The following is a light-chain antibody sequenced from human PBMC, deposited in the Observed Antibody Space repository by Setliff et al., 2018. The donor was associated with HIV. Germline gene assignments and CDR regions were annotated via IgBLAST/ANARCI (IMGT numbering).Light chain of an antibody. CDR2: DVS. CDR1: SSDVGGYNY. CDR3: SSYTSISTLDVV. V-gene: IGLV2-14*03. Sequence: QSVLTQPASVSGSPGQSITISCTGTSSDVGGYNYVSWYQQHPGKAPKLMIYDVSNRPSGVSNRFSGSKSGNTASLTISGLQAEDEAGYYCSSYTSISTLDVVFGGGTQLTVL. J-gene: IGLJ2*01.